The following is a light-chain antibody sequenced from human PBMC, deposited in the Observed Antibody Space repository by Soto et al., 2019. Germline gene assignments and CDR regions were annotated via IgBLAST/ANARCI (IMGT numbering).Light chain of an antibody. V-gene: IGKV3-20*01. CDR2: GAS. CDR3: QQYGTSPLT. Sequence: DIVLTQSPGTLSLSPGERATLSCRASQSIDNNYLAWYQQKPGQAPRVLIYGASNRATGLPDRFSGSGSGTDFTLTISRLEPEDFAVYYCQQYGTSPLTFGGGTKVEIK. CDR1: QSIDNNY. J-gene: IGKJ4*01.